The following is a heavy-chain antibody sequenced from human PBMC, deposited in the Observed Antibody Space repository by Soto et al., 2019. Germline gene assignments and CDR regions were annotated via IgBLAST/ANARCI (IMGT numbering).Heavy chain of an antibody. D-gene: IGHD6-13*01. J-gene: IGHJ4*02. V-gene: IGHV1-18*01. CDR3: ARVIAAAAAFDY. CDR1: SYTFASYG. Sequence: QVQLVQSGAEVKKPGASVKVSCKASSYTFASYGISWVRQAPGQGLEWMGWISAYNGNTNYAQKLQGRVTMTTDTSTSTGYMELRSLRSDDTAVYYCARVIAAAAAFDYWGQGTLVTVSS. CDR2: ISAYNGNT.